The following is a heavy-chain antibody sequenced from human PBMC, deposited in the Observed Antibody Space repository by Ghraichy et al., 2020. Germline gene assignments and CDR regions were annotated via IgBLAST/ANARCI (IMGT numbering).Heavy chain of an antibody. CDR1: GASIGSAAYY. J-gene: IGHJ4*02. D-gene: IGHD2-8*02. CDR3: AVGGGLVVYAHFDS. Sequence: ESLNISCTVSGASIGSAAYYGAWIRQSPGKGLEWLVSIYYSGSSYYKSSLRGRITISVDTSKNQFSLELRSVTAADTAVYYCAVGGGLVVYAHFDSWGQGPLVTVSS. CDR2: IYYSGSS. V-gene: IGHV4-39*01.